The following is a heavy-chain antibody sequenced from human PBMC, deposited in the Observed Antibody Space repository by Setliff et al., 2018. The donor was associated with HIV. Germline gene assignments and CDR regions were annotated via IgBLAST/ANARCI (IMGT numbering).Heavy chain of an antibody. D-gene: IGHD1-1*01. CDR1: GYTFIGYY. J-gene: IGHJ4*02. V-gene: IGHV1-2*06. CDR2: INPNNGNT. Sequence: ASVKVSCKASGYTFIGYYIHWVRQTPGQGLEWMGRINPNNGNTNNAQNFQGRITMSRDTSINTAYMEFSSLRSDDTAVYYCARQLSNSLESWGQGTPVTVSS. CDR3: ARQLSNSLES.